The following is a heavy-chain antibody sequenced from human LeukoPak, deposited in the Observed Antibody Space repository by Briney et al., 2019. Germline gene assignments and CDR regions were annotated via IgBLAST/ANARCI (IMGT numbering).Heavy chain of an antibody. Sequence: GGSLRLSCAASGFTVSSNYMSWVRQAPGKGLEWVGRIKSKTDGGTTDYAAPVKGRFTISRDDSKNTLYLQLNSLKTEDTAVYYCTTIMGATRDYWGRGTLVTVSS. CDR2: IKSKTDGGTT. CDR1: GFTVSSNY. V-gene: IGHV3-15*01. CDR3: TTIMGATRDY. J-gene: IGHJ4*02. D-gene: IGHD1-26*01.